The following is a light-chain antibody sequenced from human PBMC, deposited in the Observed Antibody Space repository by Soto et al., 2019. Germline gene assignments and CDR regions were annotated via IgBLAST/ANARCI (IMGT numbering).Light chain of an antibody. Sequence: AIQLTQSPSSLSASVRDRVTITCRASQGISSALAWYQHKPGKAPKLLIYDASSLESGVPSRFSGSGSGTDFTLTISSLQPEDFASYFCQQSYSTPRTFGQGTKVDIK. CDR2: DAS. V-gene: IGKV1-13*02. CDR3: QQSYSTPRT. J-gene: IGKJ1*01. CDR1: QGISSA.